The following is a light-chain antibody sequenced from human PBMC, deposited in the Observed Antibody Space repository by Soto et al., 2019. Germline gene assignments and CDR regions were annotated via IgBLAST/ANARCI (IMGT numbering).Light chain of an antibody. CDR3: QQFGNSPQT. J-gene: IGKJ1*01. V-gene: IGKV3-20*01. CDR1: QTVNSNY. CDR2: AAS. Sequence: IVLTQSPGTLSLSAGERATLSCRASQTVNSNYFAWYQQKPGQAPRLLIYAASSRATGIPDRFSGSGSGTDFTLTINRLEPEDFAVYYCQQFGNSPQTFGQGTKVEIK.